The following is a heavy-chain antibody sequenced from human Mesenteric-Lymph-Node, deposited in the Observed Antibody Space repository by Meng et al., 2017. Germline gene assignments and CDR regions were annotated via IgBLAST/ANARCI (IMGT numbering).Heavy chain of an antibody. V-gene: IGHV4-31*03. CDR3: ARSPSRRDYYGSGSYYVDY. D-gene: IGHD3-10*01. Sequence: LRLSCTVSGGSISSGGYYWSWIRQHPGKGLEWIGYIYYSGSTYYNPSLKSRLTISVDTSKNQFSLKLSSVTAADTAVYYCARSPSRRDYYGSGSYYVDYWGQGTLVTCAS. J-gene: IGHJ4*02. CDR2: IYYSGST. CDR1: GGSISSGGYY.